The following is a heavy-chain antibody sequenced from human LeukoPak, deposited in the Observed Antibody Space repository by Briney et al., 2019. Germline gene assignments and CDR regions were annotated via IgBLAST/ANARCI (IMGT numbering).Heavy chain of an antibody. V-gene: IGHV4-59*08. CDR2: IYYSGST. CDR3: ARAQRYCSSSSCYIREIDY. CDR1: GGSISRYY. Sequence: PSETLSLTCTVSGGSISRYYWSWIRQPPGKGLEWIGYIYYSGSTDYNPSLKSRVTISVDTSKNQFSLKLSSVTAADTAVYYCARAQRYCSSSSCYIREIDYWGQGTLVTVSS. D-gene: IGHD2-2*01. J-gene: IGHJ4*02.